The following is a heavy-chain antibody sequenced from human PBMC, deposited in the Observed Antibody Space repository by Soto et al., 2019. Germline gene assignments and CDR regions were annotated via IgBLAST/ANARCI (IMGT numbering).Heavy chain of an antibody. Sequence: VKVSCKASGGTFSSYAISWVRQAPGQGLEWMGGIIPIFGTANYAQKFQGRVTITADESTSTAYMELSSLRSEDTAVYYCASLSSTSPRGYYYGMDVWGQGTTVTVSS. J-gene: IGHJ6*02. D-gene: IGHD2-2*01. CDR2: IIPIFGTA. CDR3: ASLSSTSPRGYYYGMDV. V-gene: IGHV1-69*13. CDR1: GGTFSSYA.